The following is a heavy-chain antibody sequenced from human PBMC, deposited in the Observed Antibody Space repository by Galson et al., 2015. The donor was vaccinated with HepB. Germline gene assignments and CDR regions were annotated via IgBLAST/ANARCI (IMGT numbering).Heavy chain of an antibody. CDR3: AEGAGDKPRFDP. V-gene: IGHV3-23*01. CDR2: ISGSGGST. Sequence: SLRLSCAASGFTFSSYAMSWVRQAPGKGLEWASAISGSGGSTYYADSVKGRFTISRDNSKNTLYLQMNSLRAEDAAVYYCAEGAGDKPRFDPWGQGTLVTVSS. D-gene: IGHD2-15*01. J-gene: IGHJ5*02. CDR1: GFTFSSYA.